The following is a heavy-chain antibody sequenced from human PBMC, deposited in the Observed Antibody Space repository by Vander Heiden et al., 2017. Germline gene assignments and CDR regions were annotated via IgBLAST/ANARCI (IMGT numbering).Heavy chain of an antibody. D-gene: IGHD2-15*01. CDR2: ISGSGGST. V-gene: IGHV3-23*01. J-gene: IGHJ4*02. CDR3: AKDRIVVVVAATPYFDY. Sequence: EVQLLESGGGLVQPGGSLRLSCAASGFTFSSYAMSWVRQAPGKGLELVSAISGSGGSTYYADSVKGRFTISRDNSKNTLYLQMNSLRAEDTAVYYCAKDRIVVVVAATPYFDYWGQGTLVTVSS. CDR1: GFTFSSYA.